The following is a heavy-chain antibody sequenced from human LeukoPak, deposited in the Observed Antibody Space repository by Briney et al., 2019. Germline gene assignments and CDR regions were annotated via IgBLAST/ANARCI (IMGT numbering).Heavy chain of an antibody. D-gene: IGHD2-2*01. J-gene: IGHJ6*03. Sequence: SETLSLTCTVPGGSISSHYWSWIRQPPGKGLEWIGYIYYSGSTNYNPSLKSRVTISVDTSKNQFSLKLSSVTAADTAVYYCARRDIVVVPAANEEEYYYYYMDVWGKGTTVTVSS. V-gene: IGHV4-59*11. CDR1: GGSISSHY. CDR2: IYYSGST. CDR3: ARRDIVVVPAANEEEYYYYYMDV.